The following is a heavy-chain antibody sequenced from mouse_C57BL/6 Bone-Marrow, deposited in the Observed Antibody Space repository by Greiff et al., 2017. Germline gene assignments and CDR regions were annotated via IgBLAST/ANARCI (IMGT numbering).Heavy chain of an antibody. D-gene: IGHD3-2*02. CDR3: ARDSSGSLYFDY. CDR1: GYTFTDYY. J-gene: IGHJ2*01. CDR2: INPYNGGT. Sequence: EVKLQQSGPVLVKPGASVKMSCKASGYTFTDYYMNWVKQSHGKSLEWIGVINPYNGGTSYNQKFKGKATLTVDKSSSTAYMELNSLTSEDSAVYYCARDSSGSLYFDYWGQGTTLTVSS. V-gene: IGHV1-19*01.